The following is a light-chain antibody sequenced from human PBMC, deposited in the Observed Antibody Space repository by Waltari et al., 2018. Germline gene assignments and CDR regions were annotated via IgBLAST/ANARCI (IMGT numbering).Light chain of an antibody. V-gene: IGLV1-44*01. CDR2: NDN. Sequence: QSVLTQPPSASGTPGPRVIISCSGSSSNIGSNTATWYQQLPGTAPKLFIYNDNQRPSGVPDRFSGSKSGTSASLAISGLQSEDEADYYCAAWDASLNGHYVFGTGTQVTVL. CDR1: SSNIGSNT. CDR3: AAWDASLNGHYV. J-gene: IGLJ1*01.